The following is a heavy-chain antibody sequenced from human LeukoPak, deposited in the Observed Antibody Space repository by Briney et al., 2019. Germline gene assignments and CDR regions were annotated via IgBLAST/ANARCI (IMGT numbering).Heavy chain of an antibody. CDR3: ASDSGSSWHKGLDY. CDR2: ISSSSSTT. J-gene: IGHJ4*02. V-gene: IGHV3-48*03. CDR1: GFTFSNYE. D-gene: IGHD6-13*01. Sequence: GGSLRLSCVVSGFTFSNYEMNWVRQAPGKGLEWVSYISSSSSTTYYADSVKGRFTISRDNAKNSLFLQMNSLRAEDTAVYYCASDSGSSWHKGLDYWGQGTLVTVSS.